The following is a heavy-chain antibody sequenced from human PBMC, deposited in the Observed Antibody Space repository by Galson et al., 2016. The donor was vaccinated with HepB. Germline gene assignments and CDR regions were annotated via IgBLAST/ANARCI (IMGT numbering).Heavy chain of an antibody. D-gene: IGHD2-21*02. Sequence: SLRLSCAVSGLSFSDYAMSWVRQAPGKGLEWVANINQDGSPKSYADSVKGRFTVSRDNAKNSLYLQMNSLRAEDTAVYYCARVWGVVTAKAADGFDIWGQGTMVTVAS. J-gene: IGHJ3*02. CDR1: GLSFSDYA. CDR2: INQDGSPK. V-gene: IGHV3-7*01. CDR3: ARVWGVVTAKAADGFDI.